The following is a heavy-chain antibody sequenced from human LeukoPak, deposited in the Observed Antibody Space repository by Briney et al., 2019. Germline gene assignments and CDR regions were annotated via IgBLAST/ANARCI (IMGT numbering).Heavy chain of an antibody. CDR3: ARVGSSSGWYYFGY. V-gene: IGHV3-53*01. J-gene: IGHJ4*02. D-gene: IGHD6-19*01. CDR2: IYSGGST. Sequence: PGGSLRLSCAASGFTVSSNYMSWVRQAPGKGLEWVSVIYSGGSTYYADSVKGRFTISRDNSKNTLYLQMNSLRAEDTAVYYCARVGSSSGWYYFGYWGQGTLVTVSS. CDR1: GFTVSSNY.